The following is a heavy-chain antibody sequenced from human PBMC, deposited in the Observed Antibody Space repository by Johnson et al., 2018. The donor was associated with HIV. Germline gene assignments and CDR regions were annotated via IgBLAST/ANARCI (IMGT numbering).Heavy chain of an antibody. D-gene: IGHD3-16*01. Sequence: QEQLVESGGGVVQPGRSLRLSCAASEFTFSSYAMHWVRQAPGKGLEWVAVISYDGSNKYYADSVKGRFTISRDNSKNTLYLQMNSLRVDDTAVYYCAKTGGGAALDSWGQGTMVTVSS. V-gene: IGHV3-30-3*02. CDR2: ISYDGSNK. CDR1: EFTFSSYA. J-gene: IGHJ3*02. CDR3: AKTGGGAALDS.